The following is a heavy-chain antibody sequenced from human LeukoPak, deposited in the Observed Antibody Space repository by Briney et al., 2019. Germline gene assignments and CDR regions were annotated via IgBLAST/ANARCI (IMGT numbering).Heavy chain of an antibody. CDR3: ARGRSGGSSAAIDY. Sequence: ASVKVSCKASGYTFTGYYMHWVRQAPGQGLEWMGWINPNSGGTSYAQKFQGRVTMTRDTSISTAYMELSRLRSDDTAVYYCARGRSGGSSAAIDYWGQGTLVTVSS. V-gene: IGHV1-2*02. D-gene: IGHD2-15*01. CDR2: INPNSGGT. CDR1: GYTFTGYY. J-gene: IGHJ4*02.